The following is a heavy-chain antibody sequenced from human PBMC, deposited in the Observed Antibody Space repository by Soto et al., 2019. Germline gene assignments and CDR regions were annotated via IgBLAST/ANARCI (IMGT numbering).Heavy chain of an antibody. Sequence: EVQLVESGGGLVQPGGSLRLSCAASGFTFSNYSMNWVRQAPGKGLEWVSYISTSSSTIYYADSLKGRFTISKDNAKHSLFLQMNSLRAEDTAVYYCARATAAGWGQGTLVTVSS. J-gene: IGHJ4*02. CDR1: GFTFSNYS. CDR3: ARATAAG. D-gene: IGHD6-25*01. V-gene: IGHV3-48*01. CDR2: ISTSSSTI.